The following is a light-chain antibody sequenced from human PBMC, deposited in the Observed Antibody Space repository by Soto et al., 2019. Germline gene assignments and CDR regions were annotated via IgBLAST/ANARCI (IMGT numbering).Light chain of an antibody. V-gene: IGLV4-69*01. CDR3: QAWGTASWV. CDR2: VNSDGSH. J-gene: IGLJ3*02. Sequence: QLVLTQSPSASASLGASVKFTCTLSSGHSSYAIAWHQQQPEKGPRYLMKVNSDGSHIKGDGIPDRFSGSSSGAERYLTISSLQSEDEADYYCQAWGTASWVFGGGTKVTVL. CDR1: SGHSSYA.